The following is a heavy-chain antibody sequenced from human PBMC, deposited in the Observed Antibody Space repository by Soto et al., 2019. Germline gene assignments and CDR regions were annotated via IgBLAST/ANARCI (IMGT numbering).Heavy chain of an antibody. D-gene: IGHD1-26*01. J-gene: IGHJ4*02. CDR1: GFIFSNYV. CDR3: AKRPRALLTFDY. Sequence: GGSLRLSCAASGFIFSNYVMSWVRQAPGKGLEWVSSISDSGGTSYYEDSVKGRFTISRNNSKNTLYLQMNSLRAEDTAIYYCAKRPRALLTFDYWGQGTLVTVSS. CDR2: ISDSGGTS. V-gene: IGHV3-23*01.